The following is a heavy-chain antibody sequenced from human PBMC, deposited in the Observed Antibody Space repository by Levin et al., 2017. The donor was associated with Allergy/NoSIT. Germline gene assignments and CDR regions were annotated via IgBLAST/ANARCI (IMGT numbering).Heavy chain of an antibody. CDR2: ISGSGSNI. Sequence: GESLKISCAASGFTFSSYSMNWVRQAPGKGLEWVSCISGSGSNIYYGDSVKGRFTISRDNAKNSLYLQMNSLRAEDTAVDYCARTRLRPYNWFDPWGQGTLVTVSS. J-gene: IGHJ5*02. CDR1: GFTFSSYS. V-gene: IGHV3-21*01. CDR3: ARTRLRPYNWFDP. D-gene: IGHD5-12*01.